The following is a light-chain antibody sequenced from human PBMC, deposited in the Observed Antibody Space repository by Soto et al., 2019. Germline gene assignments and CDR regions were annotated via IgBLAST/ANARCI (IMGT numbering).Light chain of an antibody. CDR3: QQYNNWWT. J-gene: IGKJ1*01. CDR1: QSVSSN. CDR2: GAS. V-gene: IGKV3-15*01. Sequence: EIVMTQSPATLSVSPGERATLSCRASQSVSSNLAWYQQKPGQAPRLLIYGASTRATCIPARFSGSGSGTEFTLTISSLQSEDFAVYYCQQYNNWWTFAQGTKVEIK.